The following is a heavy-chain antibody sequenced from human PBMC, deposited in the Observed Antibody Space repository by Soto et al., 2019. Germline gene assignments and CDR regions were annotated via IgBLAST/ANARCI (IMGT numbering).Heavy chain of an antibody. D-gene: IGHD3-16*01. CDR1: GFTFSTYW. Sequence: EVQLVESGGGLVQPGGSLRLSCAASGFTFSTYWMHWVRQTPGKGLVWVSRINSDGSSITYADSVKGRFTISRDNAKNTLYLKMNSLRAEDTAVYYCATGSYGNYWGQGTLVTVSS. CDR2: INSDGSSI. J-gene: IGHJ4*02. V-gene: IGHV3-74*01. CDR3: ATGSYGNY.